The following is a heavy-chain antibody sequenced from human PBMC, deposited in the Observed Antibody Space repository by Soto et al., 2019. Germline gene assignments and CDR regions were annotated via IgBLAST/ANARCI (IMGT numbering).Heavy chain of an antibody. D-gene: IGHD1-26*01. CDR3: AKDALIVGATGYYGMDV. CDR2: ISYDGSNK. Sequence: GGSLRLSCATSGFTFSDYVMHWVRQAPGKGLEWVAVISYDGSNKYYADSVKGRFTISRDNSKNTLYLQMNSLRAEDTAVYYCAKDALIVGATGYYGMDVWGQGTTVTVSS. CDR1: GFTFSDYV. V-gene: IGHV3-30*18. J-gene: IGHJ6*02.